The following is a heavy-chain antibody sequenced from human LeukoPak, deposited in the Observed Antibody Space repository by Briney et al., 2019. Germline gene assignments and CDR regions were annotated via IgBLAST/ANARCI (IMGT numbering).Heavy chain of an antibody. CDR1: GYTFTSYD. CDR3: AKEEVIIQILDY. J-gene: IGHJ4*02. V-gene: IGHV1-8*01. D-gene: IGHD3-3*01. Sequence: ASVKVSCKASGYTFTSYDINWVRQATGQGLAWMGWMNPNSGTTGYAQKFQGRVTMTRNTSISTAYMELSSLRAEDTAVYYCAKEEVIIQILDYWGQGTLVTVSS. CDR2: MNPNSGTT.